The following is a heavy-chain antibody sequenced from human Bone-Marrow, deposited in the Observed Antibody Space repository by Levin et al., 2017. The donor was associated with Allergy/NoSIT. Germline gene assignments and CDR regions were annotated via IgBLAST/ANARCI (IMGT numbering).Heavy chain of an antibody. CDR2: ISFDGSNK. CDR1: GFTFSSYG. CDR3: AKDGDDQYYFDY. D-gene: IGHD4-17*01. Sequence: GGSLRLSCAASGFTFSSYGMHWVRQAPGKGLEWVAVISFDGSNKYYADSVKGRFTISRDNSKNTLYLQMNSLRAEDTAVYYCAKDGDDQYYFDYWGQGTLVTVSS. J-gene: IGHJ4*02. V-gene: IGHV3-30*18.